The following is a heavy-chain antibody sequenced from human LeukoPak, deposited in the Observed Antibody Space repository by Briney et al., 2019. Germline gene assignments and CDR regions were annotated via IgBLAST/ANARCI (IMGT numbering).Heavy chain of an antibody. CDR1: GGSIRGYY. Sequence: SETLSLTCNVSGGSIRGYYWSWIRQPPGKGLEWIGYIYSSGSTYYNPSLKSRVTISVDTSKNQFSLKLSSVTAADTAVYYCARGYDFWSGYYSFDYWGQGTLVTVSS. J-gene: IGHJ4*02. CDR3: ARGYDFWSGYYSFDY. D-gene: IGHD3-3*01. V-gene: IGHV4-59*12. CDR2: IYSSGST.